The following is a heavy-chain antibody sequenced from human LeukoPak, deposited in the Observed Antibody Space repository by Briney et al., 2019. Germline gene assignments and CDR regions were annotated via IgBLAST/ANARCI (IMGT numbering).Heavy chain of an antibody. V-gene: IGHV4-4*02. CDR3: TRSAGWWSLDY. D-gene: IGHD2-8*02. CDR1: GDSISSRNW. J-gene: IGHJ4*02. Sequence: SETLSLTCAVSGDSISSRNWWNWVRQSPGKGLDWVGEISHGGITKYNPSLKNRVTISKDNSRNEFSLKLNSVTAADTAVYFCTRSAGWWSLDYWGQGALVTVSA. CDR2: ISHGGIT.